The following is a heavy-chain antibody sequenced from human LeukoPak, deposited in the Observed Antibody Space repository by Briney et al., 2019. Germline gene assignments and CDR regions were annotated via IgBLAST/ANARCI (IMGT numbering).Heavy chain of an antibody. Sequence: GGSLRLSCAASGVTFSNYWMHWGRQAPGEGLVWVSRISTDGRRSTYTDSVKGRFTISRDNAKNTLYLQMNSLRAEDTAIYYCGRGFALVPAGIPDYWGQGILVTVSS. D-gene: IGHD2-2*01. V-gene: IGHV3-74*01. J-gene: IGHJ4*02. CDR2: ISTDGRRS. CDR1: GVTFSNYW. CDR3: GRGFALVPAGIPDY.